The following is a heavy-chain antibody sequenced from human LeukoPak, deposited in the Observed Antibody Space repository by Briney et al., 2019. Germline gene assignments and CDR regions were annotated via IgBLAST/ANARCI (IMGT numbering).Heavy chain of an antibody. V-gene: IGHV1-18*01. Sequence: GASVKVSCKASGYTFTSYGISWVRQAPGQGLEWMGWISAYNGNTNYAQKLQGRVTMTTDTSTSTAYMELRSLRSDGTAVYYCARDQMYSSSSLLSPGNYFDYWGQGTLVTVSS. CDR3: ARDQMYSSSSLLSPGNYFDY. J-gene: IGHJ4*02. D-gene: IGHD6-6*01. CDR1: GYTFTSYG. CDR2: ISAYNGNT.